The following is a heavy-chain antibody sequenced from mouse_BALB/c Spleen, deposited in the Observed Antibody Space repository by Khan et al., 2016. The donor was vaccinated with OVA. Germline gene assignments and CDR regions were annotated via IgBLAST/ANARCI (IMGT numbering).Heavy chain of an antibody. D-gene: IGHD2-2*01. Sequence: QVQLKQSGAELVKPGASVKLSCKTSGYTFTSYYMYWVKQRPGQGLEWIGEIIPNNGGANFNEKFKSKATLTVDKSSSTAYMQLSSLTSEDSAVYYCTRSGYGSFAYWGQGTLVTVSA. CDR3: TRSGYGSFAY. CDR1: GYTFTSYY. CDR2: IIPNNGGA. V-gene: IGHV1S81*02. J-gene: IGHJ3*01.